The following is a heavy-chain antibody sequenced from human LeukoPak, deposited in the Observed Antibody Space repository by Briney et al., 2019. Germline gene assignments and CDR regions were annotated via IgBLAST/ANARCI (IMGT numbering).Heavy chain of an antibody. D-gene: IGHD6-13*01. Sequence: ASVKVSCKTSGYGFNDYYIFWVRQAPGQGLEWMGWINPKSGNTNSAQNFQGRVTMTRDTTISTAYMELSRLRFDDTAVYWCARAGYSSTYYAVPVASPLDYWAQGTLVTVSS. CDR1: GYGFNDYY. J-gene: IGHJ4*02. V-gene: IGHV1-2*02. CDR2: INPKSGNT. CDR3: ARAGYSSTYYAVPVASPLDY.